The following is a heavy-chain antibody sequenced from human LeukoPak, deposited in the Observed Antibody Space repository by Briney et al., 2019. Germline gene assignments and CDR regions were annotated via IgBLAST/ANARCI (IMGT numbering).Heavy chain of an antibody. Sequence: GGSLRLSCAASGFTFSSYSMNWVRQAPGKGLEWVSSISSSSSYIYYADSVKGRFTISRDNAKNSLYLQMNSLRAEDTAVYYCASWPEEGDDFDYWGQGTLVTVSS. CDR1: GFTFSSYS. V-gene: IGHV3-21*01. J-gene: IGHJ4*02. CDR2: ISSSSSYI. D-gene: IGHD3-10*01. CDR3: ASWPEEGDDFDY.